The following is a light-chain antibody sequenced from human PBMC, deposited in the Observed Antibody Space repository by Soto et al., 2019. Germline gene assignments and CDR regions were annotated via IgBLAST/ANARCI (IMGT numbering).Light chain of an antibody. Sequence: EIVLTQSPATLSLSPGERATLSCRASESVSSYLAWYQQKPGQAPRLLIYDASNRATGIPARFSGSGSGTDFTLTISSLEPEDCAVYYCQQRSNWPPITFGQGTRLGI. CDR2: DAS. CDR1: ESVSSY. J-gene: IGKJ5*01. CDR3: QQRSNWPPIT. V-gene: IGKV3-11*01.